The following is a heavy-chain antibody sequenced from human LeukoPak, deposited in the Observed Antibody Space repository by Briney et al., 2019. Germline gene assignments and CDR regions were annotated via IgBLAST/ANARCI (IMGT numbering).Heavy chain of an antibody. D-gene: IGHD3-22*01. CDR2: IYYSGST. CDR3: ARLRAYYYDSSGYYNFDF. Sequence: SETLSLTCTVSGRSISASGHYWGWIRQPPGKGLEWIGSIYYSGSTYYNPSLRSRVTISLDTSKNQFSLKVNSVTAADTAVYYCARLRAYYYDSSGYYNFDFWGQGTLVTVSS. CDR1: GRSISASGHY. V-gene: IGHV4-39*01. J-gene: IGHJ4*02.